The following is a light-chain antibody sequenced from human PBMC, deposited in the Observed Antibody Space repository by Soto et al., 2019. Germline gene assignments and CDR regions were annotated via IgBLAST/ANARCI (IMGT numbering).Light chain of an antibody. CDR3: SSYSSSATLYV. CDR1: SSDIGGSKY. CDR2: EVT. V-gene: IGLV2-14*01. J-gene: IGLJ1*01. Sequence: QSVLTQPASVSGSPGQSISISCTGTSSDIGGSKYVYWYQQHPGTAPKLLIYEVTYRPSGVSDRFSGSKSGNTASLTVSGLQAEGEADYYCSSYSSSATLYVFGTGTKLTVL.